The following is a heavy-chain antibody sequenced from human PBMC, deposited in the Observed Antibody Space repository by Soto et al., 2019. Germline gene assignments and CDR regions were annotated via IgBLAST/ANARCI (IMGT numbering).Heavy chain of an antibody. D-gene: IGHD6-19*01. V-gene: IGHV3-30-3*01. J-gene: IGHJ4*02. Sequence: QVQLVESGGGVVQPGRSLRLSCAASGFTFSSYAMHWVRQAPGKGLEWVAVISYDGSNKYYADSVKGRFTISRDNSKNTLYLQMNSLRAEDTAVYYCARDETYSSGWYLDYWGQGTLVTVSS. CDR3: ARDETYSSGWYLDY. CDR2: ISYDGSNK. CDR1: GFTFSSYA.